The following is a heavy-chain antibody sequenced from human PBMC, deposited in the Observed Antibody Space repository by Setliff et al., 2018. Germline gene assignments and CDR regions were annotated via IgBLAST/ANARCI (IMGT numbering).Heavy chain of an antibody. CDR3: ARSKSSSGWLNWFDP. V-gene: IGHV4-39*07. D-gene: IGHD6-19*01. Sequence: LSLTCTVSGGSISSSSYYWGWIRQPPGKGLEWIGSIYYSGSTYYNPSLKSRVTISVDTSKNQFSLKLSSVTAADTAVYYCARSKSSSGWLNWFDPWGQGTLVTVSS. CDR1: GGSISSSSYY. CDR2: IYYSGST. J-gene: IGHJ5*02.